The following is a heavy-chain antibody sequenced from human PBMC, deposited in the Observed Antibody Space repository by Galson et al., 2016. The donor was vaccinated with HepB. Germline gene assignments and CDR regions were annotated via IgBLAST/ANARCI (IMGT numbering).Heavy chain of an antibody. J-gene: IGHJ2*01. V-gene: IGHV3-30*04. Sequence: SLRLSCAASGFTFSHYAMHWVRQAPGKGLEWVAIIFNDGSEQLYADSVQGRITLSRDNSKKMFYLEMNSLRPEDTAIYYSARDKGGQYFDLWGRGTLVSVSS. CDR2: IFNDGSEQ. D-gene: IGHD2-15*01. CDR3: ARDKGGQYFDL. CDR1: GFTFSHYA.